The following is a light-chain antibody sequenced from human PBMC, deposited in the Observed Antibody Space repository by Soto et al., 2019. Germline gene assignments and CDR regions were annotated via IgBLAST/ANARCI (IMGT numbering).Light chain of an antibody. J-gene: IGKJ4*01. CDR3: QQSYETPPT. CDR1: QNIGNY. V-gene: IGKV1-39*01. CDR2: AAV. Sequence: DIQMTQAPSSLSASVGDGVTITCRASQNIGNYVNWYQHRPGKVPRLLIYAAVTLQIGVPARFRGKGSGTEFTLAISNLQPEDFATYYGQQSYETPPTFGGGTKVEVK.